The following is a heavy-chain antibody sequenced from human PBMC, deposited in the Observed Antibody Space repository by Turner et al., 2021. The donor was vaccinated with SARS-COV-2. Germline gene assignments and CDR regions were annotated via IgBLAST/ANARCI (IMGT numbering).Heavy chain of an antibody. D-gene: IGHD1-26*01. V-gene: IGHV3-74*01. CDR3: ARSSAGAIDY. CDR1: GFTFSSYA. Sequence: EVQLVESGGGLVQPGGSLRLSCAASGFTFSSYAMHWVRQAPGKGLVWVARINGDGTSTSYADSEKGRFTNSRDKAKNTLYVQMSSLRAEDTAVYYCARSSAGAIDYWGQGTLVTVTS. CDR2: INGDGTST. J-gene: IGHJ4*02.